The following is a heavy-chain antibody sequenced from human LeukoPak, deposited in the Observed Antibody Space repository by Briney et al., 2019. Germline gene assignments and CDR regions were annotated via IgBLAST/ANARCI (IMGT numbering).Heavy chain of an antibody. CDR3: AKDKGAYGSETGFDI. Sequence: GGSLRLSCAASGFSFSAYSMNWVRQAPGKGLEWVSSISSSSSYIYYADSVKGRFTISRDISKITLYLQMNSLRPEDTAVYYCAKDKGAYGSETGFDIWGQGILVTVSS. V-gene: IGHV3-21*03. D-gene: IGHD4-17*01. CDR1: GFSFSAYS. J-gene: IGHJ4*02. CDR2: ISSSSSYI.